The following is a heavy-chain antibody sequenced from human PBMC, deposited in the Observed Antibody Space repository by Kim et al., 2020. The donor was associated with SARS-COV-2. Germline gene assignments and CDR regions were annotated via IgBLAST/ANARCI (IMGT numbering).Heavy chain of an antibody. J-gene: IGHJ4*02. Sequence: GGSLRLSCAASGFTFSSYSMNWVRQAPGKGLEWVSSISSSSSYIYYADSVKGRFTISRDNAKNSLYLQMNSLRAEDTAVYYCARDFRVAATPHFDYWGQGTLVTVSS. CDR2: ISSSSSYI. D-gene: IGHD2-15*01. CDR3: ARDFRVAATPHFDY. V-gene: IGHV3-21*04. CDR1: GFTFSSYS.